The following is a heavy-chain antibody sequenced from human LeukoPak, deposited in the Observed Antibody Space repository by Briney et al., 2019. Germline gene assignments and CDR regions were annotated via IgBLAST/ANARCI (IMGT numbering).Heavy chain of an antibody. CDR1: GFTFSDHF. CDR3: ARVHYNTAMVDIDY. V-gene: IGHV3-11*06. Sequence: AGGSLRLSCAASGFTFSDHFMSWFRQAPGKGLEWLSYISGSSTYTNYADSVKGRFTVSRDNAKNSMYLQMNSLRAEDTAVYYCARVHYNTAMVDIDYWGQGTLVTVSS. CDR2: ISGSSTYT. J-gene: IGHJ4*02. D-gene: IGHD5-18*01.